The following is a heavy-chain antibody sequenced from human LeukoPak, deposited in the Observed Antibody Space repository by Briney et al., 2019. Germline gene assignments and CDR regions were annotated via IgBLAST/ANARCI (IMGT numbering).Heavy chain of an antibody. D-gene: IGHD2/OR15-2a*01. CDR3: XXXXXXXXYYFRGTYDAFDV. Sequence: ASVKVSCKASGYTFTGYYIHWVRQAPGQGLEWMGWINPNSGDTNYAQNFQGRVTMTRDTSITTAYMDLRRLRSDDTAVYYCXXXXXXXXYYFRGTYDAFDVWGQGTMVTVSS. CDR1: GYTFTGYY. CDR2: INPNSGDT. J-gene: IGHJ3*01. V-gene: IGHV1-2*02.